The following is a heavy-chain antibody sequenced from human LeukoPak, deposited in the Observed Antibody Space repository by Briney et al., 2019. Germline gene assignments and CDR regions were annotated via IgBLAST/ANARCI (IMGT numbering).Heavy chain of an antibody. CDR1: GGSISSYY. D-gene: IGHD6-13*01. J-gene: IGHJ6*03. Sequence: SETLSLTCTVSGGSISSYYWSWIRQPPGKGLEWIGYIYYSGSTNYNPSLKSRVTISVDTSKNQFSLKLSSVTAADTAVYYCARAAAGTYYYYYMDVWGKGTTVTVSS. V-gene: IGHV4-59*01. CDR2: IYYSGST. CDR3: ARAAAGTYYYYYMDV.